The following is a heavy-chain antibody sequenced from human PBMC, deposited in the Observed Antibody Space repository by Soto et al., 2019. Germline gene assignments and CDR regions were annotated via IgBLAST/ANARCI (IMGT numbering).Heavy chain of an antibody. CDR1: GLTFSSYA. J-gene: IGHJ4*02. Sequence: GGSLRLSCAASGLTFSSYAMSWVRQAPGKGLEWVSSISGSGGSTYYADSVKGRFTISRDNSKNTLYLQMNSLRAEDTAVYYCAKGGYSSASWIDYWGQGTLVTVSS. V-gene: IGHV3-23*01. D-gene: IGHD2-2*01. CDR2: ISGSGGST. CDR3: AKGGYSSASWIDY.